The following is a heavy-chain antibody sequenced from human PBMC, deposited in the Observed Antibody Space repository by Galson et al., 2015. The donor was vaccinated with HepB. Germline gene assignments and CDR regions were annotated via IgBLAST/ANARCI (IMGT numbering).Heavy chain of an antibody. V-gene: IGHV3-74*01. D-gene: IGHD3-3*01. CDR3: ARVYSHDFWSAYYSDAFDI. Sequence: SLRLSCAASGFTFSSYGMHWVRQAPGKGLVWVSRINSDGSDTSYADSVKGRFTISRDNAKNTLYLQMNSLTAEDTAVYYCARVYSHDFWSAYYSDAFDIWGQGTMVTVSS. CDR2: INSDGSDT. CDR1: GFTFSSYG. J-gene: IGHJ3*02.